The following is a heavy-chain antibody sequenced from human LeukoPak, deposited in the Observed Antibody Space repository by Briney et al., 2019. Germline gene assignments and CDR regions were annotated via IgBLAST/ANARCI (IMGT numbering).Heavy chain of an antibody. CDR2: IYYSGST. V-gene: IGHV4-31*03. CDR3: ARQNGGYDLGPLDY. Sequence: SETLSLTCTVSGGSISSGGYYWSWIRQHPGKGLEWIGYIYYSGSTYYNPSLKSRVTISVDTSKNQFSLKLSSVTAADTAVYYCARQNGGYDLGPLDYWGQGTLVTVSS. J-gene: IGHJ4*02. D-gene: IGHD5-12*01. CDR1: GGSISSGGYY.